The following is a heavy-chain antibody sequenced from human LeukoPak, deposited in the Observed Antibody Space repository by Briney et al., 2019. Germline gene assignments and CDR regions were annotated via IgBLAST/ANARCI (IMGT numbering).Heavy chain of an antibody. CDR3: ARGRGAVAGKSVYFDY. CDR1: GGSFSGYY. V-gene: IGHV4-34*01. J-gene: IGHJ4*02. CDR2: INHSGST. D-gene: IGHD6-19*01. Sequence: SETLSLTCAVYGGSFSGYYWSWIRQPPGKGLEWIGEINHSGSTNYNPSLESRVTISVDTSKNQFSLKLSSVTAADTAVYYCARGRGAVAGKSVYFDYWGQGALVTVSS.